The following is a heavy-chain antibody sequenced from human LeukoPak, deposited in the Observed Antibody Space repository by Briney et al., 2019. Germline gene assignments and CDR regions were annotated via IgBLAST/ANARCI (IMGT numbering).Heavy chain of an antibody. CDR1: GGSISSSSYY. J-gene: IGHJ4*02. Sequence: KPSETLSLTCTVSGGSISSSSYYWGWIRQPPGKGLEWIGSIYYSGSTYYNPSLKSRVTISVDTSKNQFSLMLSSVTAADTAVYYCARHRAYYDSSGLSLYYFDYWGQGTLVTVSS. CDR2: IYYSGST. D-gene: IGHD3-22*01. V-gene: IGHV4-39*01. CDR3: ARHRAYYDSSGLSLYYFDY.